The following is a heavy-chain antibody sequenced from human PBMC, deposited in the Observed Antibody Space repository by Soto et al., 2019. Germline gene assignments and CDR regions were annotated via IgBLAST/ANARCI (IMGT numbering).Heavy chain of an antibody. V-gene: IGHV3-48*01. CDR3: ARERIAARPWFDP. Sequence: GGSLRLSCAASGFTFSSYSMNWVRQAPGKGLEWVSYISSSSSTIYYADSVKGRFTISRDNAKNSLYLQMNSLRAEDTAVYYCARERIAARPWFDPWGQGTLVTVSS. CDR1: GFTFSSYS. D-gene: IGHD6-6*01. CDR2: ISSSSSTI. J-gene: IGHJ5*02.